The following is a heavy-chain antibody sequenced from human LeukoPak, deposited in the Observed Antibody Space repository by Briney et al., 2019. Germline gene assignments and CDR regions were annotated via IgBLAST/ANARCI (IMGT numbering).Heavy chain of an antibody. CDR3: AILTNGYGYFDY. CDR2: ISHSGST. CDR1: GGSFSGYY. V-gene: IGHV4-34*01. J-gene: IGHJ4*02. Sequence: SETLSLTCAVYGGSFSGYYWSWIRQPPGKRQEWIGEISHSGSTNYNPSLESRVTISVDTSKNQFSLKLTSVTAADTAVYYCAILTNGYGYFDYWGQGTLVTVSS. D-gene: IGHD5-18*01.